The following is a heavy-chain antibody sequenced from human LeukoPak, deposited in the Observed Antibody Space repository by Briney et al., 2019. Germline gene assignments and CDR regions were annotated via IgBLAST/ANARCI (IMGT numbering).Heavy chain of an antibody. D-gene: IGHD4-11*01. CDR1: GFTFSSYW. CDR3: ARRWQSNQGDAYDF. CDR2: INSDGSVT. Sequence: GGSLRLSCAASGFTFSSYWMNWVRQAPGKGLVWVSHINSDGSVTNYADSVKGRFTISRDDAKNTLYLQMNSLRAEDTAVYYCARRWQSNQGDAYDFWGQGTMVTVSS. J-gene: IGHJ3*01. V-gene: IGHV3-74*01.